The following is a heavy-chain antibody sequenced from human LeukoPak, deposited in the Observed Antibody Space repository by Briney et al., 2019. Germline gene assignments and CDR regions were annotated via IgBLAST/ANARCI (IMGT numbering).Heavy chain of an antibody. J-gene: IGHJ4*02. CDR1: GYTFTSYY. CDR3: ARSRRAYYDSSGYYYAFDY. CDR2: INPSGGST. D-gene: IGHD3-22*01. Sequence: ASVKVSCKASGYTFTSYYMHWVRQAPGQGLEWMGIINPSGGSTSYAQKFQGRVTMTRDTSTSTVYMELSSLRSEDTAVYYCARSRRAYYDSSGYYYAFDYWGQGTLVTVSS. V-gene: IGHV1-46*01.